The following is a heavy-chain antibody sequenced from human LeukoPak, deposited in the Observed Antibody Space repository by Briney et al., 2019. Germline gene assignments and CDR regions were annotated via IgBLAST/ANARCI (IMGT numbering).Heavy chain of an antibody. J-gene: IGHJ5*02. CDR3: ARVKGIAVARPILNWFDP. CDR2: MNPNSGNT. V-gene: IGHV1-18*01. Sequence: ASVKVSCKASGYTFTSYDINWVRQATGQGLEWMGWMNPNSGNTNYAQKLQGRVTMTTDTSTSTAYMELRSLRSDDTAVYYCARVKGIAVARPILNWFDPWGQGTLVTVSS. D-gene: IGHD6-19*01. CDR1: GYTFTSYD.